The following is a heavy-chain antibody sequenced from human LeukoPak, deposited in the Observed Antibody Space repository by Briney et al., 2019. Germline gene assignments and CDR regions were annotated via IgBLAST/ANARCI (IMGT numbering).Heavy chain of an antibody. Sequence: PSETLSLTCTVSGGSISGYYWSWIRQPPGKGLEWIGYIYYSGSTNYNPSLKSRVTISVDTSKNQFSLKLSSVTAADTAVYYCARDGGSGSYRKGSALDIWGQGTMVTVAS. CDR1: GGSISGYY. CDR2: IYYSGST. D-gene: IGHD3-10*01. CDR3: ARDGGSGSYRKGSALDI. J-gene: IGHJ3*02. V-gene: IGHV4-59*01.